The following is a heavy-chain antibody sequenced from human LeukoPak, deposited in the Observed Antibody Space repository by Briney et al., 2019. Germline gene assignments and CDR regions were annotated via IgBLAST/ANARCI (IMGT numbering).Heavy chain of an antibody. V-gene: IGHV3-23*01. D-gene: IGHD3-22*01. J-gene: IGHJ3*02. CDR1: GFTFSIYA. CDR2: ISGSGGST. CDR3: ARDLYNYYDSSGYYYGGDAFDI. Sequence: GGSLRLSCAASGFTFSIYAMSWVRQAPGKGLEWVSAISGSGGSTYYADSVKGRFTISRDNSKNTLYLQMNSLRAEDTAVYYCARDLYNYYDSSGYYYGGDAFDIWGQGTMVTVSS.